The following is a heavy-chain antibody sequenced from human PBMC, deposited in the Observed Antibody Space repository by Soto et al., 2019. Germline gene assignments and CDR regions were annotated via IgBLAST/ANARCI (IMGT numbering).Heavy chain of an antibody. CDR3: ASAPAYFGSELDS. V-gene: IGHV3-23*01. CDR2: ISGGSGST. D-gene: IGHD3-10*01. Sequence: EVQLLESGGGLVQPGGSLRLSCAASGFTFSTYAMSWVRQAPGKGLEWVSAISGGSGSTNYADSVKGRFTISRDNSKNTRYLQMNSLRAGDTAVDYCASAPAYFGSELDSWGQGALVTVSS. J-gene: IGHJ4*02. CDR1: GFTFSTYA.